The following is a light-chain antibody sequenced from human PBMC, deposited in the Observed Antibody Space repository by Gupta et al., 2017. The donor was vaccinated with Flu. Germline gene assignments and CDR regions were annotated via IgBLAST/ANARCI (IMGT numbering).Light chain of an antibody. J-gene: IGKJ1*01. CDR1: QSISSW. CDR2: KAS. Sequence: DIQMTQSPSTLSASVGDRVTITCRASQSISSWLAWYQQKPVKAPKLLIYKASSLESGVPSRFSGSGSGTEFTLTISSLQPDDFATYYCQQYNSFWTFGQGTKVEI. V-gene: IGKV1-5*03. CDR3: QQYNSFWT.